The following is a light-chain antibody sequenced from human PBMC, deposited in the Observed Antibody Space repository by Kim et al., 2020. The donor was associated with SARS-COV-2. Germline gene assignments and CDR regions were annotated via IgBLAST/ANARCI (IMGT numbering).Light chain of an antibody. Sequence: SPGERATPACRASQSISSNYVAWYQQKPGQAPRLLIYGASSRATGIPDRFSGSGSGTDVALTISRLEPEDFAVYYCQQYGSSPLTFGGGTKVDIK. J-gene: IGKJ4*01. CDR3: QQYGSSPLT. CDR2: GAS. CDR1: QSISSNY. V-gene: IGKV3-20*01.